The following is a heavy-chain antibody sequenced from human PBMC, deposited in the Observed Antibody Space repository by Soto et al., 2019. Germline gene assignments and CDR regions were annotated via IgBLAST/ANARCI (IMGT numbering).Heavy chain of an antibody. CDR3: ARGATIYYDYIWGSVHYYMDV. D-gene: IGHD3-16*01. Sequence: ASVKVSCKDSGYSFTSYDINWVRRATGQGLEWMGWMNPNSGNTGYAQKFQGRVTMTRNTSISTAYMELSSLRSEDTAVYYCARGATIYYDYIWGSVHYYMDVWGKGTTVTVSS. V-gene: IGHV1-8*01. J-gene: IGHJ6*03. CDR1: GYSFTSYD. CDR2: MNPNSGNT.